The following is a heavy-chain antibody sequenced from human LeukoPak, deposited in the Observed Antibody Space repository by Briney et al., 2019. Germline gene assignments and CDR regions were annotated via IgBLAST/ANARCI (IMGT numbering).Heavy chain of an antibody. CDR3: VIDLGDYNDF. Sequence: GGSLRLSCAVSGITFSSYWMHWVRQDPGRGLLWVSRINTQGTYTNYADSVKGRFTISRDNSKNTLYLQMSSLRADDTAVYYCVIDLGDYNDFWGQGTLVSVSS. CDR1: GITFSSYW. D-gene: IGHD2-15*01. CDR2: INTQGTYT. J-gene: IGHJ4*02. V-gene: IGHV3-74*01.